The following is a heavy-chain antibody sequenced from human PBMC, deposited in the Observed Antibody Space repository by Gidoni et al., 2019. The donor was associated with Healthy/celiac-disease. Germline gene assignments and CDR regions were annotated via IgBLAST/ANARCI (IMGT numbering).Heavy chain of an antibody. D-gene: IGHD3-10*01. J-gene: IGHJ5*02. CDR1: GYTFTSYD. CDR3: PRDPSGSYYYWFDP. CDR2: MNPNSGNT. Sequence: QVQLVQSGAEVKKPGASVKVSCRASGYTFTSYDINWVRQATGQGLEWMGWMNPNSGNTGYAQKFQGRVTMTRNTSISTAYMELSSLRSEDTAVYYCPRDPSGSYYYWFDPWGQGTLVTFSS. V-gene: IGHV1-8*01.